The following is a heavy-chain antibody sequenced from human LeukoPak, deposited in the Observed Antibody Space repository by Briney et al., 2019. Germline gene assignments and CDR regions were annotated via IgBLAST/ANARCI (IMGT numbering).Heavy chain of an antibody. D-gene: IGHD5-18*01. CDR3: ARRAPYSYEWSTLDY. V-gene: IGHV4-59*08. J-gene: IGHJ4*02. Sequence: SETLSLTCTVSGGSISSYYWSWIRQPPGKGLECVGYIYYSGSTNYNPSLKSRVTISVDTSKNQFSLKLSSVTAADTAVYYCARRAPYSYEWSTLDYWGQGTLVTVSS. CDR2: IYYSGST. CDR1: GGSISSYY.